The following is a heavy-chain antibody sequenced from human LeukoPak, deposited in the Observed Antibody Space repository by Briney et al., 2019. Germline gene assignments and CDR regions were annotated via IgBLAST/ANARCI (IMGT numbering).Heavy chain of an antibody. J-gene: IGHJ3*02. Sequence: PSETLSLTCTVSSASVKTYYWSWLRQPPGKGLEWIGYIFYSGSTNYNPSLKSRVTISVDTSKNQFSLNLSSVTAADTAVYYCARHSPFYYDSSGYRAFDIWGQGTMVTVSS. CDR2: IFYSGST. V-gene: IGHV4-59*08. D-gene: IGHD3-22*01. CDR1: SASVKTYY. CDR3: ARHSPFYYDSSGYRAFDI.